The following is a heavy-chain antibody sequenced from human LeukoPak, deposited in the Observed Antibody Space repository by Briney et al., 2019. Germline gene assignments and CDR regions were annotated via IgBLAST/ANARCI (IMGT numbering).Heavy chain of an antibody. CDR3: ARGTVARE. J-gene: IGHJ4*02. V-gene: IGHV4-61*02. D-gene: IGHD1-26*01. CDR1: GGSISSGSYY. Sequence: SGTLSLTCTVSGGSISSGSYYWSWIRQPAGKGLEWIGRIYTSGSTNYNPSLKSRVTISVDTSKNQFSLKLSSVTAADTAVYYCARGTVAREWGQGTLVTVSS. CDR2: IYTSGST.